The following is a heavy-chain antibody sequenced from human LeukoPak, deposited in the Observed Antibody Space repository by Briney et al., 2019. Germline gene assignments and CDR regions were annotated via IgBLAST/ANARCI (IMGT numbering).Heavy chain of an antibody. CDR2: IYSGGNT. Sequence: PGGSLRLSCAASGFTVSSKYMTWVCQAPGKGLEWVSVIYSGGNTYYADSVKGRFTISRDNSENTLYLQMNSLRAEDTAVYYCARFSSYGSGYWGQGTLVTVSS. CDR3: ARFSSYGSGY. CDR1: GFTVSSKY. V-gene: IGHV3-53*01. D-gene: IGHD3-10*01. J-gene: IGHJ4*02.